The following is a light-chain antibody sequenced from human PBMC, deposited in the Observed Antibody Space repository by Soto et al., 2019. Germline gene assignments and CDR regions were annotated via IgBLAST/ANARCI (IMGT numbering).Light chain of an antibody. J-gene: IGLJ2*01. Sequence: QLVLTQPPSVSGAPGQRVTISCTGSSSNIGAGYDVHWYQQLPGTAAKLLIYANINRPSGIPDRFSGSKSGASASLAITGLQAEDEADYYCQSYDSRLSAVLFGGGTKVTVL. CDR2: ANI. V-gene: IGLV1-40*01. CDR1: SSNIGAGYD. CDR3: QSYDSRLSAVL.